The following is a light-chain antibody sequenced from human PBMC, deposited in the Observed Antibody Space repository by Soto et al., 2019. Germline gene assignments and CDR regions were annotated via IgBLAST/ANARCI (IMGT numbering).Light chain of an antibody. Sequence: QAVVTQEPSLNVSPGGTVTLTCGSSTGAVTSGHYPYWFQRKPGQAPRTLIYDTNNKHSWTPARFSGSLLGGKAALTLSGAQPEDEAEYYCLLSYRGAGEVFGGGTKLTVL. CDR3: LLSYRGAGEV. CDR2: DTN. J-gene: IGLJ2*01. V-gene: IGLV7-46*01. CDR1: TGAVTSGHY.